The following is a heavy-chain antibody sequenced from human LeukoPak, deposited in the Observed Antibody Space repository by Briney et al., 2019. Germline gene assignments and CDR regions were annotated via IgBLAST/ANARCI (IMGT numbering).Heavy chain of an antibody. CDR1: GYSISSGYY. V-gene: IGHV4-38-2*01. Sequence: KPSETLSLTCAVSGYSISSGYYWGWIRQPPGKGLEWIGSIYHSGSTYYNLSLKSRVTISVDTSKNQFSLKLSSVTAADTAIYYCASGYDEYYFDYWGQGTLVTVSS. D-gene: IGHD5-12*01. J-gene: IGHJ4*02. CDR3: ASGYDEYYFDY. CDR2: IYHSGST.